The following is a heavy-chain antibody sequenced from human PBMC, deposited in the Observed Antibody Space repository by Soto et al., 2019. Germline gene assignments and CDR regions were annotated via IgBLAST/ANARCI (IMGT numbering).Heavy chain of an antibody. CDR1: GFTFSSYA. V-gene: IGHV3-64D*06. CDR2: ISSNGGST. J-gene: IGHJ4*02. CDR3: VKDLRGGYCSSTSCSKS. Sequence: GGSLRLSCSASGFTFSSYAMHWVRQAPGKGLEYVSAISSNGGSTYYADSVKGRFTISRDNPKNTLYLQMSSLRAEDTAVYYCVKDLRGGYCSSTSCSKSWGQGTLVTVSS. D-gene: IGHD2-2*03.